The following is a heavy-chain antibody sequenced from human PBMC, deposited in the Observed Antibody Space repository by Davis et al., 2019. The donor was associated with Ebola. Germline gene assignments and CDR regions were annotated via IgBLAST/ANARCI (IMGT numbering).Heavy chain of an antibody. CDR2: ISSSSSTI. D-gene: IGHD1-1*01. CDR1: GFTFSSYS. V-gene: IGHV3-48*02. J-gene: IGHJ4*02. Sequence: GESLKISCAASGFTFSSYSMNWVRQAPGKGLEWVSYISSSSSTIYYADSVKGRFTISRDNAKNSLYLQMNSLRDEDTAVYYCAKNNWNDFIILDYWGQGTLVTVSS. CDR3: AKNNWNDFIILDY.